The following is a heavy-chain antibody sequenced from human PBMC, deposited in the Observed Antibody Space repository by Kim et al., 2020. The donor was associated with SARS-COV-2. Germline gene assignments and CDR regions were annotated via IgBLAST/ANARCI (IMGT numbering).Heavy chain of an antibody. V-gene: IGHV3-7*03. J-gene: IGHJ4*02. Sequence: GGSLRLSCAASGFTFSSYWMSWVRQAPGKGLEWVANIKQGGSTKYYVDSVKGRFTISRDNAKNSLYLQMNSLRAEDTAVYYCARDFPTSYGGDCYAYWGQGTLVTVSS. CDR3: ARDFPTSYGGDCYAY. CDR2: IKQGGSTK. D-gene: IGHD2-21*01. CDR1: GFTFSSYW.